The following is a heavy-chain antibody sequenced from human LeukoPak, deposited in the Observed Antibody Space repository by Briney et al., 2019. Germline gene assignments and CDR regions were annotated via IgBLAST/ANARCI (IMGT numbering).Heavy chain of an antibody. V-gene: IGHV3-66*01. CDR2: IYTGGTT. CDR1: GFTVTSNH. J-gene: IGHJ4*02. Sequence: GGSLRLSCAASGFTVTSNHMNWVRQAPGKGLEWVSIIYTGGTTHYADSLKDRFTISRDDSINTLYLQMNSLRAEDTAVYYCARTMRPILTGYYSLDYWGQGTLVTVSS. CDR3: ARTMRPILTGYYSLDY. D-gene: IGHD3-9*01.